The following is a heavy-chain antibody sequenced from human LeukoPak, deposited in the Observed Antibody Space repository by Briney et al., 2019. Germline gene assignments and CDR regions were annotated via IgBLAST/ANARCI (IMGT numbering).Heavy chain of an antibody. CDR2: IKSKTDGGTT. CDR1: GFTFSSYS. Sequence: GSPSLSSAASGFTFSSYSMTTVRQAPSQGLEWVGRIKSKTDGGTTYYAAPVKGRFTTSRDDSKNTLYLQRNSLKTEDTAVYYCTPDPTIVVEPYWGQGTLVTVSS. CDR3: TPDPTIVVEPY. D-gene: IGHD2-2*01. V-gene: IGHV3-15*01. J-gene: IGHJ1*01.